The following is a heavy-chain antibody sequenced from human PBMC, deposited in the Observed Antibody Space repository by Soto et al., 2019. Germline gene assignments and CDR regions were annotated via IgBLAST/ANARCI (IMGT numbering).Heavy chain of an antibody. J-gene: IGHJ3*02. V-gene: IGHV3-21*01. D-gene: IGHD3-10*01. Sequence: EVQLVESGGGLVKPGGSLRLSCAASEFTFSTYSMNWVRQAPGKGLEWVSSIGRSSNYIYYADSVKGRFIISRDNAKNSLYLQMNRLRAEDTAVYYCTSTMAGAFDIWGQGTMVTVSS. CDR3: TSTMAGAFDI. CDR1: EFTFSTYS. CDR2: IGRSSNYI.